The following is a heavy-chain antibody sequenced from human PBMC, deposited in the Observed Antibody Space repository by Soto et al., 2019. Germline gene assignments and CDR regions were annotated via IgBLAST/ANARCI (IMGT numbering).Heavy chain of an antibody. V-gene: IGHV4-31*02. CDR3: ARDLRGRGSGRFDP. Sequence: WTWIRQHPGKGLEWIGYIYYSGVAFYNLSLKSRVTISVDTSKNQFSLIMSSVTAADTAVYYCARDLRGRGSGRFDPWGQGTLVSVSS. D-gene: IGHD3-10*01. CDR2: IYYSGVA. J-gene: IGHJ5*02.